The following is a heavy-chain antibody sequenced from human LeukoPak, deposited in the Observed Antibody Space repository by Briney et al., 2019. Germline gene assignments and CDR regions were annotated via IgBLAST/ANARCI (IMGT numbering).Heavy chain of an antibody. CDR1: GFTFSDYY. D-gene: IGHD5-18*01. Sequence: GGSLRLSCAASGFTFSDYYMSWIRQAPGKGLEWVSSISSSSIYIYYADSVKGRLTISRDNAKKSLYLQMNSLRAEDTAVYYCARVAAADTAMMNFDHWGQGTLVTVSS. J-gene: IGHJ4*02. CDR2: ISSSSIYI. CDR3: ARVAAADTAMMNFDH. V-gene: IGHV3-11*05.